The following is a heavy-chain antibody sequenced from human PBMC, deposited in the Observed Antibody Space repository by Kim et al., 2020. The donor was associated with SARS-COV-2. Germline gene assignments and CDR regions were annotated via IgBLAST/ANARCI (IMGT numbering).Heavy chain of an antibody. CDR1: GFTFSSYG. CDR3: ATSLKMATISPHFDY. J-gene: IGHJ4*02. Sequence: GGSLRLSCEASGFTFSSYGMHWVRQAPGKGLEWVAVISYDGSNKYYADSVKGRFTISRDNSKNTLYLQMNSLRAEDTAVYYCATSLKMATISPHFDYWGQGTLVTVSS. D-gene: IGHD5-12*01. V-gene: IGHV3-30*03. CDR2: ISYDGSNK.